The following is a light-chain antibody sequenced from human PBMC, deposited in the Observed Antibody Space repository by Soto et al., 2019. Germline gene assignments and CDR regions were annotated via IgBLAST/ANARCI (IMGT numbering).Light chain of an antibody. Sequence: QSALTQPPSASGSPGQSVTISCTGTSSDVGTYIYVSWYQQHPGKAHKLMIYEVNRRPSGVPDRFSGSKSGNTASLTVSGLQPADEANYYCSSYVGSNNVVFGGGTKLTVL. CDR3: SSYVGSNNVV. J-gene: IGLJ2*01. V-gene: IGLV2-8*01. CDR1: SSDVGTYIY. CDR2: EVN.